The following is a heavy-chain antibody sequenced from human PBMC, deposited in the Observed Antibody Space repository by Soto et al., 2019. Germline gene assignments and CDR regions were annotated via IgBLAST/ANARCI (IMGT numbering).Heavy chain of an antibody. CDR1: GFIFSSYA. Sequence: EVQLVESGGVVVQPGGSLRLSCAASGFIFSSYAMSWVRQAPGKGLEWVSVISGSGEYTYYADSVKGRFTISRDNSKNTLYLQMNSLRAEDTAVYFCARYSSGWYGKNYFDYWGQGTLVTVSS. V-gene: IGHV3-23*04. CDR3: ARYSSGWYGKNYFDY. D-gene: IGHD6-19*01. CDR2: ISGSGEYT. J-gene: IGHJ4*02.